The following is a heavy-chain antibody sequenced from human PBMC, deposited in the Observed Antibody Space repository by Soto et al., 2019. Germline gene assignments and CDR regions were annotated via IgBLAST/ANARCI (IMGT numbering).Heavy chain of an antibody. CDR2: VYYTGST. Sequence: SETLSLTCIVSGGSIFWYYWSWIRQPPGKGLEWIGYVYYTGSTTYNPSLKSRVTMSVDTSKNQFSLKLNSVTAADTAMYYCARNVPPRWLQFGFWGQGALVTVSS. D-gene: IGHD3-16*01. CDR1: GGSIFWYY. V-gene: IGHV4-59*01. J-gene: IGHJ4*02. CDR3: ARNVPPRWLQFGF.